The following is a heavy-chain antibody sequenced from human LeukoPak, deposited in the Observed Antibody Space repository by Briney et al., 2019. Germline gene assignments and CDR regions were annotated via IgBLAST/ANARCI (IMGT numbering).Heavy chain of an antibody. D-gene: IGHD2-2*01. V-gene: IGHV4-4*07. Sequence: SETLSLTCTVSGGSISSYYWSWIRQPAGKGLEWIGRIYTSGSTNYNPSLKSRVTMSVDTSKNQFSLKLSSVIAADTAVYYCAREGIVVVPAAWGNWFDPWGQGTLVTVSS. CDR2: IYTSGST. CDR1: GGSISSYY. CDR3: AREGIVVVPAAWGNWFDP. J-gene: IGHJ5*02.